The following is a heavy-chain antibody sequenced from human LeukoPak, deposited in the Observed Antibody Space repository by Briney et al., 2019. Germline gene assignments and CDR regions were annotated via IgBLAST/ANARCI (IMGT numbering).Heavy chain of an antibody. D-gene: IGHD4-23*01. CDR1: GFTFSSYA. J-gene: IGHJ4*02. Sequence: GGSLRLSCAASGFTFSSYAMHWVRQAPGKGLEYVSAISSNGGSTYYANSVKGRFTISSDNSKNTLYLQMGSLRAEDMAVYYCAATSTVVTPLDYWGQGTLVTVSS. V-gene: IGHV3-64*01. CDR2: ISSNGGST. CDR3: AATSTVVTPLDY.